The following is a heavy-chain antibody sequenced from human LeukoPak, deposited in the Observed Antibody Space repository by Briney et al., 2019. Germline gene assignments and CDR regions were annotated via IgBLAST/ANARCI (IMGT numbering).Heavy chain of an antibody. V-gene: IGHV4-59*01. Sequence: SETLSLTCTVSGGSISSYYWSWIRQPPGKGLEWIGYIYYRGSTKYNPSLKSRVTISVDTSKNQFSLKLSSVTAADTAVYYCARVPPGASHSDHWGQGTLVTVSS. D-gene: IGHD1-26*01. J-gene: IGHJ4*02. CDR3: ARVPPGASHSDH. CDR1: GGSISSYY. CDR2: IYYRGST.